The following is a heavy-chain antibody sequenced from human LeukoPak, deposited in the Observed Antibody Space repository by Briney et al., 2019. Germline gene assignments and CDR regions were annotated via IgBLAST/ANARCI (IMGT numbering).Heavy chain of an antibody. Sequence: AGGSLRLSCAASGFTFSSYGMHWVRQAPGEGLEWVAFIRYDGTNKHYTDSVKGRFTISRDNSKKTLYLQMNSLRAEDTAVYYCAKDLGTRSVHDGFDIWGQGTKVTVSS. CDR2: IRYDGTNK. D-gene: IGHD1-1*01. J-gene: IGHJ3*02. CDR1: GFTFSSYG. CDR3: AKDLGTRSVHDGFDI. V-gene: IGHV3-30*02.